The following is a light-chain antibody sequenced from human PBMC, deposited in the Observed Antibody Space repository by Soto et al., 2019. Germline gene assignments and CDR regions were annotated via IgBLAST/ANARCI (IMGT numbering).Light chain of an antibody. Sequence: EIVLTQSPGTLSLSPGERATLSCRASQSVSSSYLAWYQQKPGQAPCLLIYGASSRATGIPDRFSGSGSGTDFILTISILEPEDFAVYYCQQYGSSPQTFGQGTKVDIK. CDR1: QSVSSSY. CDR3: QQYGSSPQT. V-gene: IGKV3-20*01. J-gene: IGKJ1*01. CDR2: GAS.